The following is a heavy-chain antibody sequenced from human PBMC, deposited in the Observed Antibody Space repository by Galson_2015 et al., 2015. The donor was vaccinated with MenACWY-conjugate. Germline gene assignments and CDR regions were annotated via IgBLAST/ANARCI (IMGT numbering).Heavy chain of an antibody. CDR1: GFTFSSYD. Sequence: SLRLSCAASGFTFSSYDMHWVRQATGKGLEWVSAIGTAGDTYYPGPVKGRFTISRENAKNSLYLQMNSLRAEDTAVYYCAKGRGGSRYSYGADFDYWGQGTLVTVSS. J-gene: IGHJ4*02. CDR2: IGTAGDT. CDR3: AKGRGGSRYSYGADFDY. D-gene: IGHD5-18*01. V-gene: IGHV3-13*01.